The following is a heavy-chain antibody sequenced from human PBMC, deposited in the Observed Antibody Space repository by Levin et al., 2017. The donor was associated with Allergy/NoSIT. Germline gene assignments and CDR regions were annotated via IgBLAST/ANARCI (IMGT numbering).Heavy chain of an antibody. D-gene: IGHD6-19*01. J-gene: IGHJ4*02. V-gene: IGHV4-59*01. CDR3: ARLPDISGWPFDS. CDR1: GVSMIGYY. CDR2: IGYTGKI. Sequence: ASETLSLTCTVSGVSMIGYYWTWIRKSPGKGLEWIGFIGYTGKIKYNPSLKSRISISIDTSKNQFSLELTFVTAADTAVYYCARLPDISGWPFDSWGQGILVTVSS.